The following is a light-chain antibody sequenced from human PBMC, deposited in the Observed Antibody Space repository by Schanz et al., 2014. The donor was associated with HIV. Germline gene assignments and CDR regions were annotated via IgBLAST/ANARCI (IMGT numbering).Light chain of an antibody. CDR1: SADVGGYDY. Sequence: QSALTQPASASGSPGQSVTISCTGTSADVGGYDYVSWYQQHPGKAPKLMIYDVNKRPSGVPDRFSGSKSGNTASLTISGLQADDEADYYCSSYTSSSTYVFGTGTKLTVL. J-gene: IGLJ1*01. CDR2: DVN. V-gene: IGLV2-8*01. CDR3: SSYTSSSTYV.